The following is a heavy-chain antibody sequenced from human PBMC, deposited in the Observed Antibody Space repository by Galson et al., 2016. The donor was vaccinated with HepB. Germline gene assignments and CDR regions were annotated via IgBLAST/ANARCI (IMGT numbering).Heavy chain of an antibody. D-gene: IGHD3-22*01. CDR2: MYYIGST. Sequence: SETLSLTCSVSGGSINSYHWSWIRQPPGKGLEWIGYMYYIGSTNYNPSLKSRVTMSVDTSKDQFSLKLTSVTAADTAVYYCARGYYDSKTYYGYHFDLWAVAPWSLSPQ. J-gene: IGHJ2*01. CDR1: GGSINSYH. CDR3: ARGYYDSKTYYGYHFDL. V-gene: IGHV4-59*01.